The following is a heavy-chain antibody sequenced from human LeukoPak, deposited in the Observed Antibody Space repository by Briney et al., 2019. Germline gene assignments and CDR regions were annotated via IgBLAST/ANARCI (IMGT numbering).Heavy chain of an antibody. Sequence: SETLSLTCTASGGSISSSSYYWGWIRQPPGKGLEWIGSIYYSGSTYYNPSLKSRVTISVDTSKNQFSLNLSSVTAADTAVYYCARRRGDYDFDPWGQGTPVTVSS. CDR3: ARRRGDYDFDP. CDR1: GGSISSSSYY. D-gene: IGHD4-17*01. J-gene: IGHJ5*02. CDR2: IYYSGST. V-gene: IGHV4-39*01.